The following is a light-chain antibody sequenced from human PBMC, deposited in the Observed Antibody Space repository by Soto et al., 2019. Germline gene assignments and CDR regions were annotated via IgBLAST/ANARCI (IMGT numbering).Light chain of an antibody. CDR3: SSYTSDTTGV. Sequence: QSALTQPASVSGSPGQSIAISCTGTSSDVGGYNYVSWYQQHPGKAPKLMIYDVTTRPSRVSNRFSGSKSGNTAALTISGLHAEDEADYYCSSYTSDTTGVFGTGTKLTVL. V-gene: IGLV2-14*03. CDR2: DVT. J-gene: IGLJ1*01. CDR1: SSDVGGYNY.